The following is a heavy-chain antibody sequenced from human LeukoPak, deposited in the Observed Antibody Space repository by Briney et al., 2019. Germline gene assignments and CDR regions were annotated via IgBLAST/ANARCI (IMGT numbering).Heavy chain of an antibody. J-gene: IGHJ3*01. Sequence: ASVKVSCKASGYIFTTYGISWVRQAPGQGLEWLGWVSGNNGNTNYAQKLQGRVTMTTHTSTNTAYMELRSLRSDDTAVYYGARDFYHSGTNWYDVFDVWGQGTMVTVSS. V-gene: IGHV1-18*01. CDR2: VSGNNGNT. D-gene: IGHD1-1*01. CDR3: ARDFYHSGTNWYDVFDV. CDR1: GYIFTTYG.